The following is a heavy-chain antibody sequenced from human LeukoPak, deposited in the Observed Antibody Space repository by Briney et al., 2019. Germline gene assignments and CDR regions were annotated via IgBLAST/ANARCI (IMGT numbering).Heavy chain of an antibody. CDR3: AKVDLDYGDS. Sequence: GGSLRLSCEGSGFTFSRYWMHWVRQAPGEGLEWLSYISSSGTTTNYADSVKGRFTISRDNAKNSLYLQMNSLRADDTGVYYCAKVDLDYGDSWGQGTLVTVSS. CDR2: ISSSGTTT. D-gene: IGHD4-17*01. CDR1: GFTFSRYW. V-gene: IGHV3-48*03. J-gene: IGHJ4*02.